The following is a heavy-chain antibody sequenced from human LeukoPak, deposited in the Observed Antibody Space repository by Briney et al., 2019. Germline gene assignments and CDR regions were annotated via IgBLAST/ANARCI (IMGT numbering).Heavy chain of an antibody. CDR2: ISSSSSTI. J-gene: IGHJ1*01. Sequence: PGGSLRLSCAASGFTFSSYSMNWVRQAPGKGLEWVSYISSSSSTIYYADSVKGRFTISRDNAKNSLYLQMNSLRAEDTAVYCCATTYYDFWSGYPESHPEYFQHWGQGTLVTVSS. CDR1: GFTFSSYS. D-gene: IGHD3-3*01. CDR3: ATTYYDFWSGYPESHPEYFQH. V-gene: IGHV3-48*04.